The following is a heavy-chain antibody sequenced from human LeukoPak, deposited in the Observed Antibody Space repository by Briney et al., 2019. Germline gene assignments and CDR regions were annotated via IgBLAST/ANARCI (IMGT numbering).Heavy chain of an antibody. Sequence: SVKVSCKASGGTFTSYAISWVRQAPGQGLEWMGRIIPILGIANYAQKFQGRVTITADKSTSTAYMELSSLRSEDTAVYYCARRSSSWYPVTWGQGTLVTVSS. CDR1: GGTFTSYA. V-gene: IGHV1-69*04. D-gene: IGHD6-13*01. J-gene: IGHJ5*02. CDR3: ARRSSSWYPVT. CDR2: IIPILGIA.